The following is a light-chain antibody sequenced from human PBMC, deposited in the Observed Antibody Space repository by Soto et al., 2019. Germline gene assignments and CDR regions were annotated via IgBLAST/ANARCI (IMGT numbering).Light chain of an antibody. CDR3: QQYQSYSRT. CDR1: QSISSW. V-gene: IGKV1-5*01. CDR2: DAS. Sequence: DIQMTQSPSTLSASVGDRVTITCRASQSISSWLAWYQQKPGKAPKLLIYDASSLESGVPSRFSGSGSGTAFTLTISSLKPDDFATYYCQQYQSYSRTFGQGTKVEIK. J-gene: IGKJ1*01.